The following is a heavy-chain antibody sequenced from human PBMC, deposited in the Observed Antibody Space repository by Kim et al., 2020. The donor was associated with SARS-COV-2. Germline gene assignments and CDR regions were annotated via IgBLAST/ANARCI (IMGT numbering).Heavy chain of an antibody. CDR1: GYTFTSYA. CDR3: ARGSGDYGDYGRIGVYYYGMDV. D-gene: IGHD4-17*01. Sequence: ASVKVSCKASGYTFTSYAMHWVRQAPGQRLEWMGWINAGNGNTKYSQKFQGRVTITRDTSASTAYMELSSLRSEDTAVYYCARGSGDYGDYGRIGVYYYGMDVWGQGTTVTVSS. CDR2: INAGNGNT. J-gene: IGHJ6*02. V-gene: IGHV1-3*01.